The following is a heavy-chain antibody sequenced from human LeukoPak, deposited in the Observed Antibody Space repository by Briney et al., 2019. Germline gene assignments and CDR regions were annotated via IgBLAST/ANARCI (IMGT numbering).Heavy chain of an antibody. Sequence: GASVKVSCKASGYTFTSYDINWVRQATGQGLEWMGWMNPNSGNTGYAQKFQGRVTVTRNTSISTAYMELSSLRSEDTAVYYCARGWGQQLVYGYWGQGTLVTVPS. CDR2: MNPNSGNT. D-gene: IGHD6-13*01. V-gene: IGHV1-8*03. CDR3: ARGWGQQLVYGY. J-gene: IGHJ4*02. CDR1: GYTFTSYD.